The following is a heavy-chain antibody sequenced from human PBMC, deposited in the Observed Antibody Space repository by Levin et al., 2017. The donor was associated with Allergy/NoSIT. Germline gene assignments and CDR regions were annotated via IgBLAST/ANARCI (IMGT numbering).Heavy chain of an antibody. CDR3: ARLSVALDAFDI. CDR2: TYYRSKWYN. J-gene: IGHJ3*02. CDR1: GDSVSSNSAA. V-gene: IGHV6-1*01. Sequence: SETLSLTCAISGDSVSSNSAAWNWIRQSPSRGLEWLGRTYYRSKWYNDYALSVKSRLTINPDTSKNHFSLQLNSVTPEDTAVYYCARLSVALDAFDIWGQGTMVTVSS. D-gene: IGHD4-23*01.